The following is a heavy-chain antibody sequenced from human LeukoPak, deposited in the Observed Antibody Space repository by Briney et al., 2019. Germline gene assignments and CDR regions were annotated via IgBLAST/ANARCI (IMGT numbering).Heavy chain of an antibody. Sequence: GGSLRLSCAASGFTFTNYWMRWVRQAPGKGLVWIARIDTDRSTTYEASVKGRFTISKDKAKNTLSLQMNSLRVGDTAVLYCASIPSYAYFDYWGQGTMVTVSS. V-gene: IGHV3-74*01. J-gene: IGHJ4*02. D-gene: IGHD5-18*01. CDR1: GFTFTNYW. CDR3: ASIPSYAYFDY. CDR2: IDTDRST.